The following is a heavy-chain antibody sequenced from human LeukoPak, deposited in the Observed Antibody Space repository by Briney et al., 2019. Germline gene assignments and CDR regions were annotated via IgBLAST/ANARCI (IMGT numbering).Heavy chain of an antibody. CDR1: GFSVSNSH. J-gene: IGHJ4*02. V-gene: IGHV3-53*01. Sequence: GGSLRLSCAASGFSVSNSHMSWVRQAPGKGPKCVSVIYPGATTYYADSVKGRFTISRDDSKNTLYLQMNSLRAEDTAVYYCAKDLYYYDSSGYDYWGQGTLVTVSS. CDR2: IYPGATT. CDR3: AKDLYYYDSSGYDY. D-gene: IGHD3-22*01.